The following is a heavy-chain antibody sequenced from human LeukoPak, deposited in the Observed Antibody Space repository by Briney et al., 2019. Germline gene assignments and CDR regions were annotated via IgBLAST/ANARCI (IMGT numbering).Heavy chain of an antibody. V-gene: IGHV3-11*04. CDR1: GFTFSDYY. CDR2: ISSSGSTI. J-gene: IGHJ6*02. Sequence: GGSLRLSCAASGFTFSDYYMSWIRQAPGKGLEWVSYISSSGSTIYYADSVKGRFTISRDNAKNSLYLQMNSLRAEDTAVYYCARDPSRYYYYYGMDVWGQGTTVTVPS. CDR3: ARDPSRYYYYYGMDV.